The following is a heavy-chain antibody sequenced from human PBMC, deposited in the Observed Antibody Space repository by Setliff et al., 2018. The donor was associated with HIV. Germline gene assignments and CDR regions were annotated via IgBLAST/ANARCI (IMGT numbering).Heavy chain of an antibody. CDR2: IYHSGST. V-gene: IGHV4-39*07. CDR1: GDSISRSRYY. Sequence: SETLSLTCVVSGDSISRSRYYWGWIRQPPGKGLEWIGSIYHSGSTYYNPSLRSRVTISVDTSKNQFSLKLSSVTAADTAVYYCARDAPTVYANGWFDPWGQGTLVTVSS. J-gene: IGHJ5*02. D-gene: IGHD2-8*01. CDR3: ARDAPTVYANGWFDP.